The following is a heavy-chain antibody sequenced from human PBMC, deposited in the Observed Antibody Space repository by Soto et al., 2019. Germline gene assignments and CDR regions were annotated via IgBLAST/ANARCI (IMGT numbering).Heavy chain of an antibody. CDR1: GGSISNSNW. CDR2: IFHSGST. Sequence: SETLSLTCAVFGGSISNSNWWTWVRQPPGKGLDWIGEIFHSGSTNYNSSLMGRVTISVDKANNQFSLKLSSVTAADTAVYYCAHRPIVGAAIWGQGTLVT. D-gene: IGHD1-26*01. V-gene: IGHV4-4*02. CDR3: AHRPIVGAAI. J-gene: IGHJ4*02.